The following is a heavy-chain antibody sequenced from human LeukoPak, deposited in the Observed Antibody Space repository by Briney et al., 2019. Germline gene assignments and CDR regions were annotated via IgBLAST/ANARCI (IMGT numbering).Heavy chain of an antibody. CDR3: PRVRHDSYGLDD. CDR1: GDSISSYY. J-gene: IGHJ4*02. Sequence: SETLSLTCKVSGDSISSYYWSWLRQPPGKGLEWIGCIYYSGSTNYNPSLKSRVTISVDTSKNQFSLKLSSVTAADTAVYYCPRVRHDSYGLDDWGQGTLVTVSS. CDR2: IYYSGST. D-gene: IGHD5-18*01. V-gene: IGHV4-59*01.